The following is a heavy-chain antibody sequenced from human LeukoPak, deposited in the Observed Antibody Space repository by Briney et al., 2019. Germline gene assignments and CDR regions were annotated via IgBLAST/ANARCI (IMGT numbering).Heavy chain of an antibody. CDR1: GFTFSSYA. J-gene: IGHJ3*02. V-gene: IGHV3-23*01. CDR2: ISGSGDTT. D-gene: IGHD1-1*01. Sequence: GGSLRLSCAPSGFTFSSYAMSWVRQAPGKGLEWVSCISGSGDTTYYADSVKGRFTISRDNSKNTLYLQMNSLRAEDTAVYYCAKDNPTWNDAFDIWGQGTMVTVSS. CDR3: AKDNPTWNDAFDI.